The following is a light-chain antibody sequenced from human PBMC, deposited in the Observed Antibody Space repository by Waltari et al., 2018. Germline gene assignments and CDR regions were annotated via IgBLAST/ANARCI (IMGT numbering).Light chain of an antibody. J-gene: IGLJ3*02. CDR1: ICNSNDA. CDR3: QTWDTDIRV. CDR2: LNSVGRH. Sequence: QLVTTQSASASASLEASVKLTCTLSICNSNDAIAWHQQQPEKCPRFLMKLNSVGRHSKGAGIPDRFSGSSSGNERYLTLPRLQSEDEADYYCQTWDTDIRVFGGGTELTVL. V-gene: IGLV4-69*01.